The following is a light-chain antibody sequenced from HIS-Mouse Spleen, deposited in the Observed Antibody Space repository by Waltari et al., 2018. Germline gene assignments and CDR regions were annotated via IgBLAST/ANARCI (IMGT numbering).Light chain of an antibody. CDR3: CSYAGSSPYVV. Sequence: QSALTQPASVSGSPGQSITISCTGTSSDVGSYNLVSWYQQPPGKAPTLMILEGSKRPSGVSNRFSGSKSGNTASLTISGLQAEDEADYYCCSYAGSSPYVVFGGGTKLTVL. CDR2: EGS. J-gene: IGLJ2*01. CDR1: SSDVGSYNL. V-gene: IGLV2-23*01.